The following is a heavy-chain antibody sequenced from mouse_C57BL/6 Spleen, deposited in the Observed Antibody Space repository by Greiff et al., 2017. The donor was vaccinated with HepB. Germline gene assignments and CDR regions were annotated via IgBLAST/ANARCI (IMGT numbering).Heavy chain of an antibody. Sequence: VQLQQSVAELVRPGASVKLSCTASGFNIKSTYMHWVKQRPEQGLEWIGRIDPANGNTKYAPKFQGKATITADTSSNTAYLQLSSLTSEDTAIYYCASDGNLDYWGQGTTLTVSS. J-gene: IGHJ2*01. CDR2: IDPANGNT. D-gene: IGHD1-1*01. V-gene: IGHV14-3*01. CDR3: ASDGNLDY. CDR1: GFNIKSTY.